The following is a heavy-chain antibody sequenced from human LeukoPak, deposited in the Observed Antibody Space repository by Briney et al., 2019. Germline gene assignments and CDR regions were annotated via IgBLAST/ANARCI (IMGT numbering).Heavy chain of an antibody. CDR2: ISSSSSYI. V-gene: IGHV3-21*01. D-gene: IGHD3-16*01. CDR3: ARAQGGGYYFDY. J-gene: IGHJ4*02. CDR1: GFTFSSYS. Sequence: GGSLRLSCAASGFTFSSYSMNWVRQDPGKGLEWVSSISSSSSYIYYADSVKGRFTISRDNAKNSLYLQMNSLRAEDTAVYYCARAQGGGYYFDYWGQGTLVTVSS.